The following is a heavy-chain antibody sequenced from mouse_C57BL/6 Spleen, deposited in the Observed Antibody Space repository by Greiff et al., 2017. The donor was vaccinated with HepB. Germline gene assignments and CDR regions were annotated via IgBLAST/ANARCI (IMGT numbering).Heavy chain of an antibody. CDR3: ARGITTVVFYYFDY. J-gene: IGHJ2*01. CDR2: ISDGGSYT. Sequence: DVQLVESGGGLVKPGGSLKLSCAASGFTFSSYAMSWVRQTPEKRLEWVATISDGGSYTYYPDNVKGRFTISRDNAKNNLYLQMSHLKSEDTAMYYCARGITTVVFYYFDYWGQGTTLTVSS. D-gene: IGHD1-1*01. CDR1: GFTFSSYA. V-gene: IGHV5-4*01.